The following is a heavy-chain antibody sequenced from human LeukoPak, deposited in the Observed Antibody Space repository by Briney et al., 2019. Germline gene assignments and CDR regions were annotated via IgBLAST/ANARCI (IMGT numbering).Heavy chain of an antibody. D-gene: IGHD2/OR15-2a*01. Sequence: SETLSLTCTVSGGSISSSSYYWGWIRQPPGKGLEWIGSIYYSGSTYYNPSLKSRVTISVDTSKNQFSLKLSSVTAADTAVYYCARGRVTTFRVNSYYFDHWGQGTLVTVSS. CDR1: GGSISSSSYY. V-gene: IGHV4-39*07. CDR3: ARGRVTTFRVNSYYFDH. J-gene: IGHJ4*02. CDR2: IYYSGST.